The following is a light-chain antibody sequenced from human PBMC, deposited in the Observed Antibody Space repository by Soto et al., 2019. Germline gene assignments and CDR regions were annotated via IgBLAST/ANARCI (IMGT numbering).Light chain of an antibody. J-gene: IGLJ1*01. CDR3: SSYTTSSTPFV. Sequence: QSALTQPASVSGSPGQSITISCTGTSSDVGGYNYVSWYQQHPGKAPKLMIYDVNNRPSGVSNRFSGSKSGNTASLTISGLQAEDAADYFCSSYTTSSTPFVFGTGTKLTVL. V-gene: IGLV2-14*01. CDR1: SSDVGGYNY. CDR2: DVN.